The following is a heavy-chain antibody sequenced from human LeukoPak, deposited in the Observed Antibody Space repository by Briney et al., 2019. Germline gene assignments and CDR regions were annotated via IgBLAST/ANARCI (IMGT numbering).Heavy chain of an antibody. CDR1: GFTFSSYS. V-gene: IGHV3-48*01. CDR2: ISSSSSTI. CDR3: ARAGITFGGVIVR. Sequence: GGSLRLSCAASGFTFSSYSMNWVRQAPGKGLEWVSYISSSSSTIYYADSVRGRFTISRDNAKNSLYLQMNSLRAEDTAVYYCARAGITFGGVIVRWGQGTLVTVSS. J-gene: IGHJ5*02. D-gene: IGHD3-16*01.